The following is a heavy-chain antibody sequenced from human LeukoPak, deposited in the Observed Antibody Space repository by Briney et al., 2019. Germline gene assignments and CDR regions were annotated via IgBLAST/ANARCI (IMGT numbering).Heavy chain of an antibody. J-gene: IGHJ4*02. CDR1: GFTFSSYA. Sequence: GGSLRLSCAASGFTFSSYAMSWVRQAPGKGLEWVSAISGSGGSTYYADPVKGRFTISRDNSKNTLYLQMNSLRAEDTAVYHCAKDPNVLRFLEWLLDFDYWGQGTLVTVSS. D-gene: IGHD3-3*01. V-gene: IGHV3-23*01. CDR2: ISGSGGST. CDR3: AKDPNVLRFLEWLLDFDY.